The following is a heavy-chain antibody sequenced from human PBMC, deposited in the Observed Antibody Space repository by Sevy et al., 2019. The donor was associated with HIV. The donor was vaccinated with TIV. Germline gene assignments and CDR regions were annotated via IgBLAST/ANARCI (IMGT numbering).Heavy chain of an antibody. CDR2: IRSKDYGGAP. V-gene: IGHV3-49*03. CDR1: GFTFGDYA. CDR3: TRGYYYDSSGYSDY. Sequence: GGSLRLSCTGSGFTFGDYAMSWFRQAPGMGLEWVGFIRSKDYGGAPEYAASVKGRFTISRDDSKSIADLQMNSLKTEDTAVYYCTRGYYYDSSGYSDYWGQGTLVTVSS. D-gene: IGHD3-22*01. J-gene: IGHJ4*02.